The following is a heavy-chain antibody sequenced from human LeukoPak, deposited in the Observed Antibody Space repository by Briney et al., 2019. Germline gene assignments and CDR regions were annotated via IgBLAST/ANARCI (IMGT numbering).Heavy chain of an antibody. D-gene: IGHD4-11*01. J-gene: IGHJ6*03. CDR1: GYTFTGYY. V-gene: IGHV1-18*04. CDR3: ARGLPYYMDV. Sequence: ASVKVSCKASGYTFTGYYMHWVRQAPGQGLEWMGWISAYNGNTNYAQKLQGRVTMTTDTSTSTAYMELRSLRSDDTAVYYCARGLPYYMDVWGKGTTVTVSS. CDR2: ISAYNGNT.